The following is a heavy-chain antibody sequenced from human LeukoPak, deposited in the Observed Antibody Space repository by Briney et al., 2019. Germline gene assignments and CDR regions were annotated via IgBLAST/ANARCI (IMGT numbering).Heavy chain of an antibody. J-gene: IGHJ4*02. CDR2: IYYSGST. V-gene: IGHV4-59*08. D-gene: IGHD1-26*01. CDR1: GGSISSYY. CDR3: ARHSLLHSLLVDY. Sequence: PSETLSLTCTVSGGSISSYYWSWIRRPPGKGLEWIGYIYYSGSTNYNPSLKSRVTISVDTSKNQFSLKLSSVTAADTAVYYCARHSLLHSLLVDYWGQGTLVTVSS.